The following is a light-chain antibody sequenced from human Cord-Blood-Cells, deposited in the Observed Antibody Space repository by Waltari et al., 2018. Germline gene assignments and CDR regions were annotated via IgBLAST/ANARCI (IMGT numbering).Light chain of an antibody. Sequence: QSALTQPASVPGSPGQSITISCTGTSSDVGGYNYVSWYQQHPGKAPKLMLYDVSNRPAGVSTRFSGSKSGNTASLTISGLQAEDEADYYCSSYTSSSTLVFGGGTKLTVL. CDR2: DVS. J-gene: IGLJ2*01. CDR1: SSDVGGYNY. V-gene: IGLV2-14*01. CDR3: SSYTSSSTLV.